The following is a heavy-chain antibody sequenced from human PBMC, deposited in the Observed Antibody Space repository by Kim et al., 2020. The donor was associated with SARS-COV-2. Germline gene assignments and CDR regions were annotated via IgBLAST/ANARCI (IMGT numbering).Heavy chain of an antibody. CDR2: IYYSGST. CDR3: GGAHGLESGMDV. Sequence: SETLSLTCTVSGGSISSGGYYWSWIRQHPGKGLEWIGYIYYSGSTYYNPSLKSRVTISVDTSKNQFSLKLSSVTAADTAVYYCGGAHGLESGMDVWGQGTTVTVSS. D-gene: IGHD3-22*01. V-gene: IGHV4-31*03. J-gene: IGHJ6*02. CDR1: GGSISSGGYY.